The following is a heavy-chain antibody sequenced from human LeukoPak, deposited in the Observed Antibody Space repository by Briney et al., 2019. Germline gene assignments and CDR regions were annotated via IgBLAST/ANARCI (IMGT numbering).Heavy chain of an antibody. CDR3: ARDRCDGDCRDWDY. D-gene: IGHD2-21*02. CDR1: GFTFSRNS. J-gene: IGHJ4*02. CDR2: ISSSGSII. V-gene: IGHV3-48*04. Sequence: PGGSLRLSCAASGFTFSRNSMIWVRQAPGKGLEWLLSISSSGSIIYYADSVKGRFTISRDNAKNSLYLQMNSLRVEDTAVYYCARDRCDGDCRDWDYWGQGTLVTVSS.